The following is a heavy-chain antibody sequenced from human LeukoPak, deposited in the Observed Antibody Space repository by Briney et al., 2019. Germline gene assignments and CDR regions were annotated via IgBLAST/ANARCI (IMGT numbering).Heavy chain of an antibody. V-gene: IGHV4-61*01. CDR3: AGGGGAGLAD. CDR1: GGSISSRNYY. D-gene: IGHD4-23*01. CDR2: IYSSGST. J-gene: IGHJ4*02. Sequence: SETLSLTCSVSGGSISSRNYYWTWARQPPRKGLEWIGYIYSSGSTNYNPSLKSRVTISIDTSKNQFSLNLSSVTAADTAVYYCAGGGGAGLADWGQGTLVTVSS.